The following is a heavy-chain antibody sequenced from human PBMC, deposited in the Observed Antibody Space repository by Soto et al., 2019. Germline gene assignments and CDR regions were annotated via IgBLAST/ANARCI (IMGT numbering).Heavy chain of an antibody. CDR3: ASNHKRYVDWIVSYYFDY. D-gene: IGHD3-9*01. V-gene: IGHV4-61*01. CDR1: GGSVSSNSYY. CDR2: ISYSGST. J-gene: IGHJ4*02. Sequence: SETLSLTCTVSGGSVSSNSYYWSWIRQPPGKGLEYIGYISYSGSTNYNPSLKSRVTISVDTSKNQFSLKLYSVTAADTAVYYCASNHKRYVDWIVSYYFDYWGQGTLVTVSS.